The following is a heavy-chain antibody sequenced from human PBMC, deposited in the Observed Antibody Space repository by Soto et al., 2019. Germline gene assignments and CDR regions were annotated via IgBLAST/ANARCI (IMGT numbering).Heavy chain of an antibody. J-gene: IGHJ2*01. V-gene: IGHV1-69*13. D-gene: IGHD5-18*01. CDR2: IIPIFGTA. CDR3: ARGRGYSSLYSYFDL. Sequence: SVKVSCKASGGTFSSYAISWVRQAPGQGLEWMGGIIPIFGTANYAQKFQGRVTITADESTSTAYMELSSLRSEDTAVYYCARGRGYSSLYSYFDLWGRGTLVTVSS. CDR1: GGTFSSYA.